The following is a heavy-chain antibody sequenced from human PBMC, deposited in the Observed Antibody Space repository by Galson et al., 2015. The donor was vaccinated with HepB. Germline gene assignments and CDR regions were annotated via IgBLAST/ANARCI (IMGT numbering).Heavy chain of an antibody. Sequence: SVKVSCKVSGYTLTELPMHWVRQAPGKGLEWMGGFDPEDGETIYAQKFQGRVTMTEDTSTDTAYMELSSLRSEDTAVYYCAAGGYDFPWFDPWGQGALVTVSS. D-gene: IGHD3-3*01. CDR1: GYTLTELP. CDR2: FDPEDGET. J-gene: IGHJ5*02. CDR3: AAGGYDFPWFDP. V-gene: IGHV1-24*01.